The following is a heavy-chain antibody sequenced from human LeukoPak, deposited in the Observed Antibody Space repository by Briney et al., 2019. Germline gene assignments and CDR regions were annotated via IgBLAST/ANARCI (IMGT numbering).Heavy chain of an antibody. J-gene: IGHJ6*03. CDR1: GYRFTDYY. D-gene: IGHD2-15*01. Sequence: SVKVSCKASGYRFTDYYMHWVRQAPGQGLEWMGGIIPIFGTANYAQKFQGRVTITADESTSTAYMELSSLRSEDTAVYYCARGSGQVAVGLYYYYYMDVWGKGTTVTVSS. CDR2: IIPIFGTA. V-gene: IGHV1-69*13. CDR3: ARGSGQVAVGLYYYYYMDV.